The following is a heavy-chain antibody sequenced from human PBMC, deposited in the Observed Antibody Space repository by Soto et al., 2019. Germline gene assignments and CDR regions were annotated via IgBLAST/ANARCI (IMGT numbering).Heavy chain of an antibody. CDR3: AKDTDNGSYHFDY. Sequence: GGSLRLSCAASGFTFSNYGMHWVRQAPGKGLEWVAVIWADGSNEYYAASVKGRFTISRDNSKNTLYLQMNSLRAEDTAIYYWAKDTDNGSYHFDYWGQGALVTVSS. J-gene: IGHJ4*02. D-gene: IGHD3-10*01. CDR1: GFTFSNYG. V-gene: IGHV3-33*06. CDR2: IWADGSNE.